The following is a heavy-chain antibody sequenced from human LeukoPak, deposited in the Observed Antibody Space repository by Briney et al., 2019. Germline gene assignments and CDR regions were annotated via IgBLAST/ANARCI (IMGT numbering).Heavy chain of an antibody. CDR2: MYYSGST. V-gene: IGHV4-39*07. D-gene: IGHD3-10*01. Sequence: SETLSLTCTVSGDFISSSTYCWGWIRQPPGEGLEWIGSMYYSGSTYYNPSLKSRVTISVDTSKNQFSLKLSSVTAADTAVYYCARGPWGRGVPQAFDYWGQGTLVTVSS. CDR3: ARGPWGRGVPQAFDY. J-gene: IGHJ4*02. CDR1: GDFISSSTYC.